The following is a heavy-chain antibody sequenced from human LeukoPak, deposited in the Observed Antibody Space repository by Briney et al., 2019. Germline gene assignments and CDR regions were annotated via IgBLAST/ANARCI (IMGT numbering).Heavy chain of an antibody. CDR1: GFTFSSYS. CDR2: ISSSSSTI. V-gene: IGHV3-48*01. D-gene: IGHD6-19*01. J-gene: IGHJ5*02. Sequence: SGGSLRLSCAASGFTFSSYSMNWVRQAPGKGLEWVSYISSSSSTIYYADSVKGRFTISGDNAKNSLYLQMNSLRAEDTAVYYCARDVGSGWYNNWFDPWGQGTLVTVSS. CDR3: ARDVGSGWYNNWFDP.